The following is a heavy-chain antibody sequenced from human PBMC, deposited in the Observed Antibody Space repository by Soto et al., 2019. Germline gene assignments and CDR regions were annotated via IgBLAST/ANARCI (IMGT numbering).Heavy chain of an antibody. CDR1: GGTFSSYA. Sequence: GASVKVSCKASGGTFSSYAISWVRQAPGQGLEWMGGIIPIFGTANYAQKFQGRVTMTADKSTSTAYMELSSLRSDDTAVYYCARDYGSGSQYGMDVWGQGTTVTVSS. D-gene: IGHD3-10*01. V-gene: IGHV1-69*06. J-gene: IGHJ6*02. CDR2: IIPIFGTA. CDR3: ARDYGSGSQYGMDV.